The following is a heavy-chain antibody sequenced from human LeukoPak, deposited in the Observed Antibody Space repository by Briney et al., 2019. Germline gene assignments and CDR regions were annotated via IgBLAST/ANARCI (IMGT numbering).Heavy chain of an antibody. J-gene: IGHJ4*02. D-gene: IGHD2-2*01. CDR3: AGVSCSSTSCHYYFDY. CDR1: GGSISSYY. Sequence: SETLSLTCTVSGGSISSYYWSWIRQPPGKGLEWIGYIYYSGSTNYNPSLKSRVTISVDTSKNQFSLKLSSVTAADTAVYYCAGVSCSSTSCHYYFDYWGQGTLVTVSS. V-gene: IGHV4-59*01. CDR2: IYYSGST.